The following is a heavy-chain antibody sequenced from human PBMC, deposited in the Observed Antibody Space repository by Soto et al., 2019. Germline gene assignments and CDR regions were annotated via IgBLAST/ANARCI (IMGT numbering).Heavy chain of an antibody. Sequence: QVQLQESGPGLVKPSETLSLTCIVSGVSISSGYCTWIRQSPGKGLEWIGYISHSGLRHYRASLQRRLTMSVETAKNQFSLTLTSVTAAGTAIYYCATSNTTCPGGYSWGQGTLVTVSS. CDR2: ISHSGLR. J-gene: IGHJ5*02. D-gene: IGHD3-22*01. V-gene: IGHV4-59*01. CDR1: GVSISSGY. CDR3: ATSNTTCPGGYS.